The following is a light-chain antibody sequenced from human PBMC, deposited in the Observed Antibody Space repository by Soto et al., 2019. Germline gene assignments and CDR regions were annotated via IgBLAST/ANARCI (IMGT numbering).Light chain of an antibody. CDR3: QQYNNWPPT. CDR1: QSVRSN. Sequence: EIVMTQSPATLSASPGERATLSCRASQSVRSNLAWYQQKPGQAPRLLIYVASTRATGIPARSSGSGSGTEFTLSIGSLQSEDFAVYYCQQYNNWPPTFGQGTKVDIK. V-gene: IGKV3-15*01. J-gene: IGKJ1*01. CDR2: VAS.